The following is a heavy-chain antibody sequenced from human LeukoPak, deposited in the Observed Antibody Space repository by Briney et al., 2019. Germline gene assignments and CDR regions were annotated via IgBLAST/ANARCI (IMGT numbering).Heavy chain of an antibody. CDR3: TRGSSGRRDN. CDR1: GYTFTSCD. CDR2: INPNSGNT. Sequence: ASVKVSCKASGYTFTSCDINWVRQATGQGLEWMGWINPNSGNTGYGQSFQGRITMTRYISIGTAYMELSNLTSEDTAIYYCTRGSSGRRDNWGQGTLVTVSA. J-gene: IGHJ4*02. V-gene: IGHV1-8*01. D-gene: IGHD6-19*01.